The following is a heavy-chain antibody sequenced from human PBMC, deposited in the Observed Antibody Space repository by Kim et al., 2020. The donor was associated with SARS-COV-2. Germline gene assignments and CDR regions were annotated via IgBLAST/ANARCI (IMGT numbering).Heavy chain of an antibody. J-gene: IGHJ4*02. CDR3: ARDSVGDYVFGGLGY. V-gene: IGHV3-30-3*01. D-gene: IGHD4-17*01. Sequence: GGSLRLSCAASGFTFSSYAMHWVRQAPGKGLEWVAVISYDGSNKYYADSVKGRFTISRDNSKNTLYLQMNSLRAEDTAVYYCARDSVGDYVFGGLGYWGQGTLVTVSS. CDR2: ISYDGSNK. CDR1: GFTFSSYA.